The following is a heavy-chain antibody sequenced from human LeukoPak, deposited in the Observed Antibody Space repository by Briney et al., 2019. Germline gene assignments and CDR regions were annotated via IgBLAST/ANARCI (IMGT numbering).Heavy chain of an antibody. D-gene: IGHD2-2*01. V-gene: IGHV3-20*04. J-gene: IGHJ4*02. CDR3: ARGCSSTSCYGLPYYFDY. CDR1: GFPFDDYG. CDR2: INWNGGST. Sequence: GSLRLSCAASGFPFDDYGMSWVRPAPGKGLEWVSGINWNGGSTGYADSVKGRFTISRDNAKNSLYLQMNSLRAEDTALYYCARGCSSTSCYGLPYYFDYWGQGTLVTVSS.